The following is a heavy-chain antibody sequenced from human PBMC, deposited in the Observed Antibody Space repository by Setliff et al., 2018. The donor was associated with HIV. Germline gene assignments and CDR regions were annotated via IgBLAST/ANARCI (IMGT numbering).Heavy chain of an antibody. CDR2: IYYSGST. V-gene: IGHV4-31*03. Sequence: SETLSLTCTVSGGSVSSGGYYWNWIRQRPGKGLEWIGHIYYSGSTYYNPSLKSRVSISLDMSKNLFSLNLTSVTAADTAVYYCARDLGYCSGGSCYWYYWGQGTLVTV. CDR3: ARDLGYCSGGSCYWYY. D-gene: IGHD2-15*01. CDR1: GGSVSSGGYY. J-gene: IGHJ4*02.